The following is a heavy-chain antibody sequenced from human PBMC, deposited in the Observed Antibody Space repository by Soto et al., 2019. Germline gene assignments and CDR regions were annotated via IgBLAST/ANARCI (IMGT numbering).Heavy chain of an antibody. CDR3: ALKTYIDFWSDRNWFDP. D-gene: IGHD3-3*01. J-gene: IGHJ5*02. CDR1: GGSISSGDYY. CDR2: IYDSGST. Sequence: PSETLSLTCTVSGGSISSGDYYWSWIRQPPGKGLEWIGYIYDSGSTYYNPSLKTRVTISVDTSKNQFSLKLSSVTAADTAVYYCALKTYIDFWSDRNWFDPWGQGTLVTVSS. V-gene: IGHV4-30-4*01.